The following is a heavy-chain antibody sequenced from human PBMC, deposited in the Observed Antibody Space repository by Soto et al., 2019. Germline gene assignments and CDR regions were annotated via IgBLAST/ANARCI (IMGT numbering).Heavy chain of an antibody. V-gene: IGHV1-2*04. CDR1: GYTFTGYY. CDR2: INPNSGGT. Sequence: QVQLVQAGAEVKKPGASVKVSCKDSGYTFTGYYMHWVRQAPGQGLEWMGWINPNSGGTNYAQKFQGWVTMTRDTSISTAYIELSRMRSDATSVYYCARPSTDNWNPFFDICGQGTMVTVAS. J-gene: IGHJ3*02. CDR3: ARPSTDNWNPFFDI. D-gene: IGHD1-1*01.